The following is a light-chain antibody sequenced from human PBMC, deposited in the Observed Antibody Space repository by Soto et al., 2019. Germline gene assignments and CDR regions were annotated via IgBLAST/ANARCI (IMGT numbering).Light chain of an antibody. V-gene: IGLV1-40*01. CDR2: GNS. Sequence: QSVLTQPPSVSGAPGQRVTISCTGSSSNIGAGYDVHWYQQLPGTAPKLLIYGNSNRPSGVPVRFSGSKSGTSASLAITGFQAEDEADYYCKSYDSSLSGFPFGTGTKVTVL. J-gene: IGLJ1*01. CDR3: KSYDSSLSGFP. CDR1: SSNIGAGYD.